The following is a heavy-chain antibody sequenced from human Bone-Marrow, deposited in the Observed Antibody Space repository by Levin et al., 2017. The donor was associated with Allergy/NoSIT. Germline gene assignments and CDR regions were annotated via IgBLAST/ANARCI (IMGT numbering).Heavy chain of an antibody. Sequence: KPGESLKISCKASGYTFSSYSVTWFRQAPGQGLEWVGWINHYGNTLYAQKLQGRVTLTTDTSTSTAYMELRSLTSDDTAIYYCARDIRGGEDYWGQGTLVTVSS. J-gene: IGHJ4*02. CDR2: INHYGNT. CDR3: ARDIRGGEDY. D-gene: IGHD2-21*01. CDR1: GYTFSSYS. V-gene: IGHV1-18*01.